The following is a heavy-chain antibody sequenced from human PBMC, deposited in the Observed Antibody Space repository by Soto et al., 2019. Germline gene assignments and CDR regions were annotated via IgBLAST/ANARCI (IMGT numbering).Heavy chain of an antibody. CDR2: IIPILGIA. CDR1: GGTFSSYT. V-gene: IGHV1-69*02. D-gene: IGHD3-10*01. CDR3: TYGSGSYYFDY. Sequence: ASVKVSCKASGGTFSSYTISWVRQAPGQGLEWMGRIIPILGIANYAQKFQGRVTITADKSTSTAYMELSSLRSEDTAVYYYTYGSGSYYFDYWGQGTLVTGSS. J-gene: IGHJ4*02.